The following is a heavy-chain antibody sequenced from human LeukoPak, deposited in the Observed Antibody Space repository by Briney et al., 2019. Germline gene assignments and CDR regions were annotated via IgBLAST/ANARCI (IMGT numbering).Heavy chain of an antibody. Sequence: ASVKVSCKASGYTFTTHTISWVRQAPGQGLEWMGWISAYNGNTNYAQKFQGRVTMTRNTSISTAYMELSSLRSEDTAVYYCARGPYYYDSSGLYYYYGMDVWGQGTTVTVSS. CDR1: GYTFTTHT. CDR3: ARGPYYYDSSGLYYYYGMDV. D-gene: IGHD3-22*01. V-gene: IGHV1-8*02. J-gene: IGHJ6*02. CDR2: ISAYNGNT.